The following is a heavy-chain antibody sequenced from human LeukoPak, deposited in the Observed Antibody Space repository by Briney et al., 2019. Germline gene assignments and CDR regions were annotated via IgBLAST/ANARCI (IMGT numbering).Heavy chain of an antibody. J-gene: IGHJ6*03. CDR3: TRHREEKDIVVVPAALRRYYYMDV. CDR1: GFTFSGSA. D-gene: IGHD2-2*01. CDR2: IRSKANSYAT. Sequence: GGSLRLSCAASGFTFSGSAMHWVRQASGKGLEWVGRIRSKANSYATAYAASVKGRFTISRDDSKNTAYLQMNSLKTEDTAVYYCTRHREEKDIVVVPAALRRYYYMDVWGKGTTVTASS. V-gene: IGHV3-73*01.